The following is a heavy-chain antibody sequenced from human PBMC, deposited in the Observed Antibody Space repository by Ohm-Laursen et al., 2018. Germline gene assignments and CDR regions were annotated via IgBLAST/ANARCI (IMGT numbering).Heavy chain of an antibody. CDR1: GYSISSGYY. Sequence: SQTLSLTCAVSGYSISSGYYWGWIRQPPGKGLEWIGSIYHSGSTYYNPSLKNRVTISVDTSKNQVSLKLTSVTAADTAVYYCARYSPVEMTIRGAFDIWGQGTMLTVSS. CDR2: IYHSGST. V-gene: IGHV4-38-2*01. J-gene: IGHJ3*02. D-gene: IGHD5-24*01. CDR3: ARYSPVEMTIRGAFDI.